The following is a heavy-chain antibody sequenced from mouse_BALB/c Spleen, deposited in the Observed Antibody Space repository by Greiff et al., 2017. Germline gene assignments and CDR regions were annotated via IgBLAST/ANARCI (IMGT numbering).Heavy chain of an antibody. Sequence: EVMLVESGGGLVQPGGSMKLSCVASGFTFSNYWMNWVRQSPEKGLEWVAEIRLKSNNYATHYAESVKGRFTISRADSKSSVYLQMNNLRAEDTGIYYCTRRGITHYFDYWGQGTTLTVSS. J-gene: IGHJ2*01. D-gene: IGHD1-1*01. V-gene: IGHV6-6*02. CDR3: TRRGITHYFDY. CDR2: IRLKSNNYAT. CDR1: GFTFSNYW.